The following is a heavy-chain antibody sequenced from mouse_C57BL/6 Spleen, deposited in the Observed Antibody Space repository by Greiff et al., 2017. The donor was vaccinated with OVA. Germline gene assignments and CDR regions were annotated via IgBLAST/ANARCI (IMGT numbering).Heavy chain of an antibody. V-gene: IGHV3-6*01. Sequence: ESGPGLVKPSQSLSLTCSVTGYSITSGYYWNWIRQFPGNKLEWMGYISYAGSNNYNPSLKNRISITRDTSKNQFFLELNSVTTEDTATYYCARGDTVVANWYFDVWGTGTTVTVSS. CDR2: ISYAGSN. J-gene: IGHJ1*03. CDR1: GYSITSGYY. CDR3: ARGDTVVANWYFDV. D-gene: IGHD1-1*01.